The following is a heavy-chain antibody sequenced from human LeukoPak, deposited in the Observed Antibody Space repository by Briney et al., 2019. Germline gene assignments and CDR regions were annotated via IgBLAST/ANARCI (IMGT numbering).Heavy chain of an antibody. V-gene: IGHV4-61*01. CDR3: ARWRGQWLVPTYNWFDP. D-gene: IGHD6-19*01. Sequence: SETLSLTCDVSGDSGASSGSYWSGWFRQPPGKGLEWIGYVHSSGSTKYNSSLGSRVTISMDTSRNQFSLKLSSVTAADTAVYYCARWRGQWLVPTYNWFDPWGQGTLVTVSS. CDR1: GDSGASSGSYW. J-gene: IGHJ5*02. CDR2: VHSSGST.